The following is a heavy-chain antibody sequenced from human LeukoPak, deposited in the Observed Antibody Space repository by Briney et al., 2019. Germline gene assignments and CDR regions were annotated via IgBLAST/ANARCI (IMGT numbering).Heavy chain of an antibody. V-gene: IGHV1-2*02. J-gene: IGHJ5*02. Sequence: GASVKVSCKASGYTFTGYYMHWVRQAPGQGLEWMGWINPNSGGTNYAQKFQGRVTITADKSTSTAYMELSSLRSEDTAVYYCAREGVSIVLMVYASVDWFDPWGQGTLVTVSS. D-gene: IGHD2-8*01. CDR3: AREGVSIVLMVYASVDWFDP. CDR1: GYTFTGYY. CDR2: INPNSGGT.